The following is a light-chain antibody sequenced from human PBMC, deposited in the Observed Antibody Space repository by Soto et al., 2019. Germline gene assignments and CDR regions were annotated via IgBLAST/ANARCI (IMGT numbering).Light chain of an antibody. J-gene: IGLJ2*01. V-gene: IGLV2-14*01. Sequence: QSALTQPASVSGSPGQSITISCTGTSSDVGGYNYVSWYQQHPGKAPKLMIYEVSNRPSGVSNRFSGSKSGNTASLTISGLLAEDEADYYCSSYTRSTTLGVVFGAGTKLTVL. CDR2: EVS. CDR1: SSDVGGYNY. CDR3: SSYTRSTTLGVV.